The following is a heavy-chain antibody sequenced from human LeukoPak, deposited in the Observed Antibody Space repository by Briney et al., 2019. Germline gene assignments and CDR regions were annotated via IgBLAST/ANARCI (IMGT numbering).Heavy chain of an antibody. D-gene: IGHD1-1*01. Sequence: PGGSLRLSCAASRFIVSSNYMGWVRQAPGKGLEYVSVIYSGGNTYYGGSVKGRFTISRDNSKNTIYLQMNSLRAEDTAVFYCARLVATTGRLYFDYWGQGNLVTVSS. CDR3: ARLVATTGRLYFDY. CDR2: IYSGGNT. V-gene: IGHV3-53*01. J-gene: IGHJ4*02. CDR1: RFIVSSNY.